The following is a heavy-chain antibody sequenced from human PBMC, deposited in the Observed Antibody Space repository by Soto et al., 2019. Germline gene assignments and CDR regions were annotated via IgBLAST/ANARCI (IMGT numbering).Heavy chain of an antibody. Sequence: EVQLLESGGGLVQTGGSLRLSCAASGFTFSSYAMSWVRQAPGKGLEWVSAISGSGGSTYYADSVKGRFTISRDNSENTLYLQMNSLRAEDTAVYYCAKGSYSSGWYPNMDVWGQGTTVTVSS. J-gene: IGHJ6*02. CDR3: AKGSYSSGWYPNMDV. D-gene: IGHD6-19*01. V-gene: IGHV3-23*01. CDR1: GFTFSSYA. CDR2: ISGSGGST.